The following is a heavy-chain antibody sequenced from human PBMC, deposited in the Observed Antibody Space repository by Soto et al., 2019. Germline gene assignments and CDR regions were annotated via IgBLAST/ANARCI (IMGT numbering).Heavy chain of an antibody. J-gene: IGHJ4*01. Sequence: EVQLVQSGENLVQPGGSLRLSCSASGFTFSTYSMHWVRPVPGKGLEYVSSISHHGGSTNYADSVKGRFTISRDNSNTTLYLQMGSVTADDMAVYYCARGRRSVFDYWGQGTRVIVSS. CDR3: ARGRRSVFDY. V-gene: IGHV3-64*02. D-gene: IGHD3-3*01. CDR2: ISHHGGST. CDR1: GFTFSTYS.